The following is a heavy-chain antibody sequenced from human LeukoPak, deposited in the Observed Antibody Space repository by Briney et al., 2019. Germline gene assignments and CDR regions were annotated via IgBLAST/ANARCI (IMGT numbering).Heavy chain of an antibody. CDR3: ARHGGGLGYCVC. V-gene: IGHV4-59*08. J-gene: IGHJ4*02. CDR2: VYDSGTT. CDR1: GGPISTYY. D-gene: IGHD3-16*01. Sequence: SETLSLTCSVSGGPISTYYWSWIRQTPGKGLEWIGYVYDSGTTNYNPSLKGRVTISSDTSKNQFSLDLRSVNAADTAIYYCARHGGGLGYCVCWGQGTLVTVSS.